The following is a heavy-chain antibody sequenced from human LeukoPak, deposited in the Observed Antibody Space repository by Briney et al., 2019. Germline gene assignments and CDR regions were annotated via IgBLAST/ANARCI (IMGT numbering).Heavy chain of an antibody. CDR2: ISSSGSTI. Sequence: GGSLRLSCAASGFTFSDYYMSWIRQAPGKGLEWVSYISSSGSTIYYADSVKGRFTISRDNAKNSLYLQMNSLRAEDTAVYYCARVGLRFLEWLLPVHFDYWGQGTLVTVSS. V-gene: IGHV3-11*04. J-gene: IGHJ4*02. CDR1: GFTFSDYY. CDR3: ARVGLRFLEWLLPVHFDY. D-gene: IGHD3-3*01.